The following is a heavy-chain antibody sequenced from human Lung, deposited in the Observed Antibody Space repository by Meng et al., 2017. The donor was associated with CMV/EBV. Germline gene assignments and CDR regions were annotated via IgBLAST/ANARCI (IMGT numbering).Heavy chain of an antibody. CDR2: ISSSGTYI. Sequence: GESLKISCAASGFTFSSYSMNWVRQAPGKGLEWVSSISSSGTYIYYADSVKGRFTISRDNAQNSLYLQMNSLRAEDTAVYYCARDVSPRSSAYFAIYYFYALDFWGQGTTVTVSS. J-gene: IGHJ6*02. V-gene: IGHV3-21*01. D-gene: IGHD2-21*01. CDR1: GFTFSSYS. CDR3: ARDVSPRSSAYFAIYYFYALDF.